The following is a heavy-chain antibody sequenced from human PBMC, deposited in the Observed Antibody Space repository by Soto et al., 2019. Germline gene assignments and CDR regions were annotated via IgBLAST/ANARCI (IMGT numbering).Heavy chain of an antibody. CDR1: GGSISSSSYY. Sequence: SETLSLTCTVSGGSISSSSYYWGWIRQPPGKGLEWIGSIYYSGGTYYNPSLKSRVTISVDTSKNQFSLKLSSVTAADTAVYYCARQSRFFQDYFDYWGQGTLVTVSS. J-gene: IGHJ4*02. CDR3: ARQSRFFQDYFDY. CDR2: IYYSGGT. D-gene: IGHD3-3*01. V-gene: IGHV4-39*01.